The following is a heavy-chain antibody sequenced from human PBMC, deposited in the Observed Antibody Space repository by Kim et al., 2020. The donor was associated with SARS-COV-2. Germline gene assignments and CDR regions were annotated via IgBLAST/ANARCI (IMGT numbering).Heavy chain of an antibody. CDR3: ARGPAIFGVVIIAGRFDP. V-gene: IGHV4-34*01. CDR1: GGSFSGYY. J-gene: IGHJ5*02. CDR2: INHSGST. D-gene: IGHD3-3*01. Sequence: SETLSLTCAVYGGSFSGYYWSWIRQPPGKGLEWIGEINHSGSTNYNPSLKSRVTISVDTSKNQFSLKLSSVTAADTAVYYCARGPAIFGVVIIAGRFDPWGQGTLVTVSS.